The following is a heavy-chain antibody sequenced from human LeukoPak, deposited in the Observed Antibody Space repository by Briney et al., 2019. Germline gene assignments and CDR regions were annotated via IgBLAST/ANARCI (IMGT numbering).Heavy chain of an antibody. V-gene: IGHV4-34*01. CDR2: INHSGST. J-gene: IGHJ3*02. D-gene: IGHD6-19*01. CDR1: GGPFSGYY. Sequence: SETLSLTCAVYGGPFSGYYWSSIRQPPGKGLEWIGEINHSGSTNYNPSLRSRVTISVDTSKNQFSLKFTSMPAADTAVYYCARSSKTQWLSTWDGFDIWGRGTLVTVSS. CDR3: ARSSKTQWLSTWDGFDI.